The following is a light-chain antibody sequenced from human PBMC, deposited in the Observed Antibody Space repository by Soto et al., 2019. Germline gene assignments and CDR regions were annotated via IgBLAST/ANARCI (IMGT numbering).Light chain of an antibody. J-gene: IGLJ2*01. CDR3: QSYDSSDVV. V-gene: IGLV1-40*01. Sequence: QSVLTQPPSVSGAPGQRVTISCTGSSSNIGAGYDVHWYQQLPGTAPKLLIYGNSNRPSGVPDRFSGSKSGTSASLAITGLQAEDEADYYCQSYDSSDVVFGGGTKRTVL. CDR2: GNS. CDR1: SSNIGAGYD.